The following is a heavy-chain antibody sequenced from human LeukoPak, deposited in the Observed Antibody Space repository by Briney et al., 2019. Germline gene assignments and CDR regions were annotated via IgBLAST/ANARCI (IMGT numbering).Heavy chain of an antibody. V-gene: IGHV3-33*01. Sequence: GRSLRPSCAASGFTFSTYGMHWVRRAPGKGLEWLAVIWNDGSKKFYAASVKGRFSISRDNSKNTLYLQMNSLRAEDTAVYYCARDSLGGDYWGQGTLVTVSS. J-gene: IGHJ4*02. CDR3: ARDSLGGDY. CDR2: IWNDGSKK. D-gene: IGHD3-16*01. CDR1: GFTFSTYG.